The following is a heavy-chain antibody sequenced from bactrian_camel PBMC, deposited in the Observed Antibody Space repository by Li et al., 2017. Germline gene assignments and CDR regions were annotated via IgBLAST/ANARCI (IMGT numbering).Heavy chain of an antibody. CDR2: IGPGGP. V-gene: IGHV3S53*01. Sequence: HVQLVESGGGSVQLGGSLRLSCAYSGYTIGMHCMGWFRQAPGKEREEVAGIGPGGPHYAESVKGRFTISKDNAKNILYLQMNSLKPDDTAMYYCAADGRLTMTNVCQPAYEYKYRDQGTQVTVS. CDR1: GYTIGMHC. D-gene: IGHD4*01. CDR3: AADGRLTMTNVCQPAYEYKY. J-gene: IGHJ4*01.